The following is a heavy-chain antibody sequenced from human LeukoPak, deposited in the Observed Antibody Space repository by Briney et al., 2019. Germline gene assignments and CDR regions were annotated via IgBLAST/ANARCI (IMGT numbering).Heavy chain of an antibody. CDR2: ISNSGGST. CDR3: AKSHCSDNSCHGGYFDY. V-gene: IGHV3-23*01. Sequence: GRSLRLSCAASGFTFSSYAVSWVRQAPGKGLEWVSAISNSGGSTYYADSVKGRFTISRDNSKNTLYLQVNSLRAEDTAVYYCAKSHCSDNSCHGGYFDYWGQGTLVTVSS. D-gene: IGHD2-15*01. J-gene: IGHJ4*02. CDR1: GFTFSSYA.